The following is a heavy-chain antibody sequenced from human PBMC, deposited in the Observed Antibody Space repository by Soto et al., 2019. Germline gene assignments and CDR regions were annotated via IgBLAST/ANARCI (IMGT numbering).Heavy chain of an antibody. D-gene: IGHD2-2*02. CDR3: ARQLSPYTYFDY. V-gene: IGHV1-8*01. CDR2: LNPKSGNT. CDR1: GYTFTTYD. Sequence: ASVKVSCKASGYTFTTYDFNWVRQAPGQGLEWMGWLNPKSGNTGSAQKFHGWVTMTRDTSISTAYMELSRLRSDDTAVYYCARQLSPYTYFDYWGQGTLVTVSS. J-gene: IGHJ4*02.